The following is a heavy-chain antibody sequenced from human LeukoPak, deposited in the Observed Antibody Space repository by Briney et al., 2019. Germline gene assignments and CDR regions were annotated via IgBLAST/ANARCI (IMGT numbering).Heavy chain of an antibody. CDR2: IKSKTDGGTT. D-gene: IGHD3-3*01. V-gene: IGHV3-15*05. CDR1: GFTFCNAW. J-gene: IGHJ4*02. Sequence: GGSLTLSWAASGFTFCNAWMSWVRQAPGKGLEWVGRIKSKTDGGTTDYAAPVKGRFTISRDDSKNTLYLQMNSLKTEDTAVYYCTTITYYDFWSGLYWGQGTLVTVSS. CDR3: TTITYYDFWSGLY.